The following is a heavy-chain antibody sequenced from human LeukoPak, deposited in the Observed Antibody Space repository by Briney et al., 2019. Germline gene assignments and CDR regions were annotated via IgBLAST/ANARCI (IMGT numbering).Heavy chain of an antibody. Sequence: PSETLSLTCAVSGYSISSGYYWDWIRQPPGNGLEWFGSSYHSGSTYYNPSLKSRVTISVDTSKNQFSLKLSSVTAADTAVYYCARVVYYDSSGYVIYFDYWGQGTLVTVSS. D-gene: IGHD3-22*01. V-gene: IGHV4-38-2*01. CDR3: ARVVYYDSSGYVIYFDY. CDR2: SYHSGST. J-gene: IGHJ4*02. CDR1: GYSISSGYY.